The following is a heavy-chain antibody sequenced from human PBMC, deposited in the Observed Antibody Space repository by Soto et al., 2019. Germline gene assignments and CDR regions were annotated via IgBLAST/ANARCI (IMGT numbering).Heavy chain of an antibody. V-gene: IGHV3-64*01. CDR3: AREGPAAIYCGGDCPPDAFDI. CDR2: ISSNGGST. J-gene: IGHJ3*02. D-gene: IGHD2-21*01. Sequence: GSLRLSCAASGFTFSSYAMHWVRQAPGKGLEYVSAISSNGGSTYYANSVKGRFTISRDNSKNTLYLQMGSLRAEDMAVYYCAREGPAAIYCGGDCPPDAFDIWGQGTMVTVSS. CDR1: GFTFSSYA.